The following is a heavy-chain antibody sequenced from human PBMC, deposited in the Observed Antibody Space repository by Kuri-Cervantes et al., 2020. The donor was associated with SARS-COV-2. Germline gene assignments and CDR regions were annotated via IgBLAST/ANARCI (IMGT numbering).Heavy chain of an antibody. CDR1: GFTFSSYA. CDR2: ISSNGGST. CDR3: ASGRNDIVVVPAAPNYFDY. V-gene: IGHV3-64*01. Sequence: ETLSLTCAASGFTFSSYAMHWVRQAPGKGLEYVSAISSNGGSTYYANSVKGRFTISRDNAKNSLYLQMNSLRAEDTAVYYCASGRNDIVVVPAAPNYFDYWGQGNRV. D-gene: IGHD2-2*01. J-gene: IGHJ4*02.